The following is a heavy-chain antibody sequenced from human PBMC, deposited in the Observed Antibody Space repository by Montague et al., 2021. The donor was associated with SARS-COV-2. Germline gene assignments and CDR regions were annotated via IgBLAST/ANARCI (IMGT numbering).Heavy chain of an antibody. J-gene: IGHJ5*02. CDR2: INHSAST. CDR3: ASLTLGYCSSTSCYSDWFDP. V-gene: IGHV4-34*01. CDR1: GGSFSGYY. Sequence: SETLSLTCAVYGGSFSGYYWSWIRQPPGKGLEWIGGINHSASTNYNTSLKSRVTISVDTSKNQLFLKLSSVAAADTAAYYCASLTLGYCSSTSCYSDWFDPWGQGTLVTVSS. D-gene: IGHD2-2*02.